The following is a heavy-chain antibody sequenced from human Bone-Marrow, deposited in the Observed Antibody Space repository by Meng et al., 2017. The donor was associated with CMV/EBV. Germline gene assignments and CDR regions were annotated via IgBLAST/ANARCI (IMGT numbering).Heavy chain of an antibody. CDR2: INWNGGST. Sequence: GESLKISCAASGFTFDDYGMSWVRQAPGKGLEWVSGINWNGGSTGYADSVKGRFTISRDNAKNSLYLQMNGLRAEDTAVYYCARDGRVPEIVYFDYWGQGTLVSVSS. CDR1: GFTFDDYG. J-gene: IGHJ4*02. D-gene: IGHD5-24*01. CDR3: ARDGRVPEIVYFDY. V-gene: IGHV3-20*04.